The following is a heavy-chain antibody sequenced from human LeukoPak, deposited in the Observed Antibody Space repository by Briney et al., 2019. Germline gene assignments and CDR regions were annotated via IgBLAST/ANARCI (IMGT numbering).Heavy chain of an antibody. CDR1: GGTFSSYA. CDR3: ASDQGTVLLWFGYRMDV. Sequence: SVKDSCKASGGTFSSYAISWVGPPRGQGGEWMGGILPIFGTANYAQKFQGRVTIAADESTSTAYMELSSLRSEDTAVYYCASDQGTVLLWFGYRMDVWGKGTTVTLSS. D-gene: IGHD3-10*01. J-gene: IGHJ6*04. V-gene: IGHV1-69*13. CDR2: ILPIFGTA.